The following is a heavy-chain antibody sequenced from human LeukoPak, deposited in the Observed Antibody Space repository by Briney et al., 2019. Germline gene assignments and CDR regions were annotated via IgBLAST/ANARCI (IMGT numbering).Heavy chain of an antibody. Sequence: PGGSLRLSCAAPGFTFSSYAMSWVRQAPGKGLEWVSAISGSGGSTYYADSVKGRFTISRDTSKNTLYLQMNSLRPQDTATYYCAKDSIPSTAGPYYLDYWGQGTLVSVSS. CDR2: ISGSGGST. CDR1: GFTFSSYA. CDR3: AKDSIPSTAGPYYLDY. J-gene: IGHJ4*02. V-gene: IGHV3-23*01. D-gene: IGHD1-14*01.